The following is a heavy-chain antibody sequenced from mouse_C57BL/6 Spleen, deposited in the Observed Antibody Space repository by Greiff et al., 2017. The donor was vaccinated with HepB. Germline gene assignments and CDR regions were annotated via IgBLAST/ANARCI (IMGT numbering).Heavy chain of an antibody. CDR1: GYAFTNYL. Sequence: VQLVESGAELVRPGTSVKVSCKASGYAFTNYLIEWVKQRPGQGLEWIGVINPGSGGTNYNEKFKGKATLTADKSSSTAYMQLSSLTSEDSAVYFCARGEDYDYGYWYFDVWGTGTTVTVSS. D-gene: IGHD2-4*01. V-gene: IGHV1-54*01. CDR3: ARGEDYDYGYWYFDV. CDR2: INPGSGGT. J-gene: IGHJ1*03.